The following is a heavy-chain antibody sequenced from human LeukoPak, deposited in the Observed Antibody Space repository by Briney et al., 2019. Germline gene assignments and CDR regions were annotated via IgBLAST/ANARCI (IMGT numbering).Heavy chain of an antibody. CDR1: GFTFSSYR. D-gene: IGHD4-17*01. V-gene: IGHV3-7*04. CDR3: TTEDYGYFHY. CDR2: IKQDGSEK. J-gene: IGHJ4*02. Sequence: GGSLRLSCAASGFTFSSYRMSSVRQAPGKGLEWVANIKQDGSEKYYVDSVKGRFTISRDNTKNSLYLQMNSLRAEDTAVYYCTTEDYGYFHYWGQGTLVTVSS.